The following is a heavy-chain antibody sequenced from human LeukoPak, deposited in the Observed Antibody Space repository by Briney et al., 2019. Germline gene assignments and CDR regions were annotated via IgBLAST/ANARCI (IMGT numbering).Heavy chain of an antibody. D-gene: IGHD3-3*01. Sequence: GTSLRLSCAASRFTFSVYGMHWVRQGPGKGLEWVALISHDGGNKNYTDSVKGRFTISRDNSKNTVYLQMNSLRPEDTAVYYCAKPRDGYYFDYWGQGTLVTVSS. CDR1: RFTFSVYG. CDR2: ISHDGGNK. CDR3: AKPRDGYYFDY. V-gene: IGHV3-30*18. J-gene: IGHJ4*02.